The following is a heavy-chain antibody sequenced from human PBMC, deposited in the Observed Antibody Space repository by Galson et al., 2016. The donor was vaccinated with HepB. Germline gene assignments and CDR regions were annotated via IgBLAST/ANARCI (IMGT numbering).Heavy chain of an antibody. Sequence: SVKVSCKASGGTFSSQVISWVRQAPGRGLEWMGGIDPMFGTTEYAHKFRGRVTITADESTSTAYMQLSGLKSEDTAVYYCARALPGSGWWIVFDYWGQGSLVTVSS. V-gene: IGHV1-69*13. CDR2: IDPMFGTT. J-gene: IGHJ4*02. CDR1: GGTFSSQV. D-gene: IGHD6-19*01. CDR3: ARALPGSGWWIVFDY.